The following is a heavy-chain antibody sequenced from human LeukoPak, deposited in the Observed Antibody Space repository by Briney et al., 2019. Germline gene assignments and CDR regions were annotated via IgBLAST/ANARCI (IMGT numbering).Heavy chain of an antibody. CDR2: IYYSGST. J-gene: IGHJ4*02. CDR1: GASIRSSRYY. V-gene: IGHV4-39*07. CDR3: ARVPAAKSLLDY. D-gene: IGHD2-2*01. Sequence: SETLSLTCTVSGASIRSSRYYWGWIRQPPGKGLEWIGSIYYSGSTYYNPSLKSRVTISVDTSKNQFSLKLSSVTAADTAVYYCARVPAAKSLLDYWGQGTLVTVSS.